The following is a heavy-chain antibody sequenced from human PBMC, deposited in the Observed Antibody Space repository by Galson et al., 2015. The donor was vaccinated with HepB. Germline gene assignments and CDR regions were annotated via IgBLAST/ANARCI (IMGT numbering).Heavy chain of an antibody. CDR2: ISWNSGSI. D-gene: IGHD4-17*01. J-gene: IGHJ2*01. V-gene: IGHV3-9*01. CDR3: AATTVTDWYFDL. CDR1: GFTFDDYA. Sequence: SLRLSCAASGFTFDDYAMHWVRQAPGKGLEWVSGISWNSGSIGYADSVKGRFTISRDNAKNSLYLQMNSLRAEDTALYYCAATTVTDWYFDLWGRGTLVTVSS.